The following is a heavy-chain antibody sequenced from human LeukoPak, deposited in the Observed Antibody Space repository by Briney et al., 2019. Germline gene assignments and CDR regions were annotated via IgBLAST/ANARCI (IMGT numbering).Heavy chain of an antibody. J-gene: IGHJ6*03. CDR3: ARDCPLGYEYYMDV. Sequence: SQTLSLTCTVSGGSIRSGSYYWSWIRQSAGKGLERIGRIYTSGSTNYNPSLKSRVTIAVDTSKNQFSLKLSSVTAADTAVYYCARDCPLGYEYYMDVWGKGTTVTVSS. CDR2: IYTSGST. V-gene: IGHV4-61*02. CDR1: GGSIRSGSYY. D-gene: IGHD3-3*01.